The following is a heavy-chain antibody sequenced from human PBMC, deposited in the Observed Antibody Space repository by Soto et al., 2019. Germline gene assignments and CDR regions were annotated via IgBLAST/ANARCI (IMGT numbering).Heavy chain of an antibody. J-gene: IGHJ4*02. CDR2: IHYSGST. Sequence: SGTLSLTCTVSGGSISSYYWSWIRQSPQKGLECIGYIHYSGSTNYRPSLKSRVTMSVDRAKNQFSLKLTSVTAADTAVYYCARDNGSGSYRGTYVDWGQGILVTVSS. CDR1: GGSISSYY. V-gene: IGHV4-59*12. CDR3: ARDNGSGSYRGTYVD. D-gene: IGHD3-10*01.